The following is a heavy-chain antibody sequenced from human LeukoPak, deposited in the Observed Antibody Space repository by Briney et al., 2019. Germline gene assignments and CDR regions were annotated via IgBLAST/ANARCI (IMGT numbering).Heavy chain of an antibody. J-gene: IGHJ4*02. CDR2: ISSRGGTI. CDR3: ARISGWYCDY. V-gene: IGHV3-48*03. D-gene: IGHD6-19*01. CDR1: GFTFSSYE. Sequence: PPGGSMRLSCAASGFTFSSYEMNWVRQAPGEGLEWISYISSRGGTIKYADSVKGRFTISRDNAKNSLYLQMNSLRAEDTAVYYCARISGWYCDYWGQGTLVTVSS.